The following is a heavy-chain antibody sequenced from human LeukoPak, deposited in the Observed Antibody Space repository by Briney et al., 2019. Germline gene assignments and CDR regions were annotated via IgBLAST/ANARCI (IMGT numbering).Heavy chain of an antibody. CDR1: AFTFSSYA. D-gene: IGHD3-16*01. CDR2: ISSSSSYI. CDR3: ARDKDDYVWGSPVGYFDY. V-gene: IGHV3-21*01. J-gene: IGHJ4*02. Sequence: GGSLRLSCAASAFTFSSYAMSWVRQALRKGLEWVSSISSSSSYIYYADSVKGRFTISRDNAKNSLYLQMNSLRAEDTAVYYCARDKDDYVWGSPVGYFDYWGQGTLVTVSS.